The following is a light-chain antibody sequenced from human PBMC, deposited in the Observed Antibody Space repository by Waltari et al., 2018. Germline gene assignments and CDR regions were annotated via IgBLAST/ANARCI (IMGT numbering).Light chain of an antibody. CDR1: SSDVGGHNY. Sequence: QSTLTQPASVSGSPGQSITISCTGTSSDVGGHNYVSWYQQHPGKAPKLVIYDVSSRPAVVSNLFSGSTSGNTASLTIYRLQAEDEADYDCSSYTSSSTRVFGTGTRVTVL. V-gene: IGLV2-14*03. J-gene: IGLJ1*01. CDR3: SSYTSSSTRV. CDR2: DVS.